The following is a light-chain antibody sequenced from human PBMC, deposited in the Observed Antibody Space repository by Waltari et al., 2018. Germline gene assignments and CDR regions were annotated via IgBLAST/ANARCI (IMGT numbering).Light chain of an antibody. CDR1: QSISSY. Sequence: DIQMTQSPSSLSASVGDRVTISCRASQSISSYLNWYQQKPGKAPKLRIYAASSLQSGVPSRFSGSGSGTDFTLTISSLQPEDFATYYCQQYNSYGTFGQGTKVEIK. V-gene: IGKV1-39*01. CDR2: AAS. CDR3: QQYNSYGT. J-gene: IGKJ1*01.